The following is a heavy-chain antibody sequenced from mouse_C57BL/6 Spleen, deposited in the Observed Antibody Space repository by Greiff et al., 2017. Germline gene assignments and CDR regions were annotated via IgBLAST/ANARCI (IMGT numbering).Heavy chain of an antibody. CDR1: GYTFTSYG. D-gene: IGHD2-1*01. V-gene: IGHV1-81*01. CDR3: ARGGHGNYGMDY. CDR2: IYPRSGNT. J-gene: IGHJ4*01. Sequence: VQLQQSGAELARPGASVKLSCKASGYTFTSYGISWVKQRPGQGLEWIGEIYPRSGNTYYNEKFKGKATLTADKSSSTAYMELRSLTSEDSAVYFCARGGHGNYGMDYWGQGTSVTVSS.